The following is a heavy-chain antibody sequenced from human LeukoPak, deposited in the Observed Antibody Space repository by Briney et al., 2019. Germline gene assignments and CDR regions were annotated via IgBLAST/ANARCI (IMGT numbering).Heavy chain of an antibody. CDR1: GFTVSSNY. D-gene: IGHD3-10*01. CDR2: IYSGGST. V-gene: IGHV3-66*01. J-gene: IGHJ4*02. CDR3: ARVYGSGSYYY. Sequence: GGSLRLSCAASGFTVSSNYMSWVRQAPGKGLEWVSVIYSGGSTYYADSVKGRFTISRDNSKNTLYLQMNSLRVEDTAVYYCARVYGSGSYYYWGQGTLVTVSS.